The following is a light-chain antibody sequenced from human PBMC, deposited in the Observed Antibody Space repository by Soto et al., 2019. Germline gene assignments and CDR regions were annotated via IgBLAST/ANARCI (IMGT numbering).Light chain of an antibody. V-gene: IGLV1-40*01. CDR1: SSNIGAGYD. CDR2: GNS. CDR3: QSYDSSLSGSVV. J-gene: IGLJ2*01. Sequence: SVLTQPPSVSGAPGQRVTISCTGSSSNIGAGYDVHWYQHLPGTAPKLLIYGNSNRPSGVPDRFSGSKSGTSASLAITGLQAEDEADYYCQSYDSSLSGSVVFGGGTKLTVL.